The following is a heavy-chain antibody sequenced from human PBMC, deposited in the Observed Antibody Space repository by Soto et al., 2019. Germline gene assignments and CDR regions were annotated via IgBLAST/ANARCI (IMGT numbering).Heavy chain of an antibody. CDR3: ARLFSIHCGRGGCPSAEYFQQ. J-gene: IGHJ1*01. CDR2: IQDSGSI. V-gene: IGHV4-59*08. Sequence: SETLSLTCTVSGGAISSSYWSWIRQPPGKGLEWIGYIQDSGSIEYNPSLKSRVTLSVDTFKNQVSLRLSYVTAADTAVYFCARLFSIHCGRGGCPSAEYFQQWGQGTLVTVSS. CDR1: GGAISSSY. D-gene: IGHD2-15*01.